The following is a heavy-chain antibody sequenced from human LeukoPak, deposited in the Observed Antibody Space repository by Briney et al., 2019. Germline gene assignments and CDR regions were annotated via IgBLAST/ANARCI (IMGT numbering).Heavy chain of an antibody. V-gene: IGHV1-46*01. CDR1: GYTFTSHY. CDR3: ARAGVTTVTWDRYFDY. CDR2: INPSGGST. D-gene: IGHD4-17*01. J-gene: IGHJ4*02. Sequence: ASVKVSCKASGYTFTSHYMHWVRQAPGQGREWLGMINPSGGSTNYAQEFQGRVTMTRDTSTSTVSMELSSLRSEDTAVYYCARAGVTTVTWDRYFDYWGQGTLVTVSS.